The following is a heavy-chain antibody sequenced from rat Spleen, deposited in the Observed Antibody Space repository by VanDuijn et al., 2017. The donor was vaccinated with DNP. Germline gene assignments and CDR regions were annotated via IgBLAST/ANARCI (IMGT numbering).Heavy chain of an antibody. Sequence: EVQLVESGGGLVQPGRSMKLSCAASRFSFSSFAMAWVRQAPTKGLEWVASISFDGTNTYYRDSVKGRFTMSRDNAKSSLYLQMDSLRSEDTSTYYCAKFPVYDGLSYFDYWGQGVMVTVSS. CDR2: ISFDGTNT. D-gene: IGHD1-6*01. CDR1: RFSFSSFA. J-gene: IGHJ2*01. CDR3: AKFPVYDGLSYFDY. V-gene: IGHV5-25*01.